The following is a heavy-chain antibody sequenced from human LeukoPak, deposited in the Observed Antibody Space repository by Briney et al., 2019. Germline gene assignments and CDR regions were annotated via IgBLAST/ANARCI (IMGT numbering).Heavy chain of an antibody. CDR2: IYYSGST. D-gene: IGHD2-2*01. CDR3: ARSAVVVPAAPTLHH. CDR1: RGSISNYY. J-gene: IGHJ5*02. Sequence: SETLSLTCTVSRGSISNYYWTWIRQPPGKGLEWIGYIYYSGSTNYNPSLKSRVTISLDTSKNQFSLKLTSVTAADTAVYYCARSAVVVPAAPTLHHWGQGTLVTVSS. V-gene: IGHV4-59*01.